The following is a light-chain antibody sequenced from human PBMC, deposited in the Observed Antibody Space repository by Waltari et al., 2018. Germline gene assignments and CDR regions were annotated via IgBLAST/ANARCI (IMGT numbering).Light chain of an antibody. CDR2: EVN. V-gene: IGLV2-14*01. CDR3: SSYRSTSTLYV. J-gene: IGLJ1*01. CDR1: NRAVGSYDY. Sequence: QSALTQPASVSGSPGQSHTISCTGTNRAVGSYDYVSWYQQYPGKAPNLLIYEVNNRPSGVSSRFSCSKSGNTASLTISGLQADDEADYYCSSYRSTSTLYVFGTGTKVTVL.